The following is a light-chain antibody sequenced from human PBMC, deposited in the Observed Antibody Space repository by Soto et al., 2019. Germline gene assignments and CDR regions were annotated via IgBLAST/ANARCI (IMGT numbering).Light chain of an antibody. CDR3: TSYKSISTYV. Sequence: QSALTQPASVSGSPGQSITISCTGTSSDVGGYSYVSWYQQHPGKAPKLMIYDVTNRPSGVSNRFSGSKSGNAASLTISGLRADDDADYYSTSYKSISTYVFGTGTKVTVL. CDR2: DVT. V-gene: IGLV2-14*01. CDR1: SSDVGGYSY. J-gene: IGLJ1*01.